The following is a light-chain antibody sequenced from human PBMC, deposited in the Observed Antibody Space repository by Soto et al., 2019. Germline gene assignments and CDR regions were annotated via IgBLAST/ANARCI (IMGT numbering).Light chain of an antibody. J-gene: IGKJ5*01. Sequence: EIVLTQSPATLSLSPGERANICCRASQSVTTYLAWYQQKPGQAPRLLIYDASDRATGIPARFSGSGSGTDFTLTISSLEPEDFAVYYCQQRSNWPPSITFGQGTRLEI. CDR3: QQRSNWPPSIT. CDR2: DAS. V-gene: IGKV3-11*01. CDR1: QSVTTY.